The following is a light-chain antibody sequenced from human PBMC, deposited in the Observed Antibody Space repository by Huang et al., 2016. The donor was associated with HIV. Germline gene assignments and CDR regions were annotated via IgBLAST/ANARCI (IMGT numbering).Light chain of an antibody. J-gene: IGKJ4*01. CDR2: GAY. CDR3: QQHNNWPPLT. Sequence: EIVMTQSPVTLSVSPGERAILSCRASQSVGGNLVWYQQKPGQPPRLLIYGAYVRATGVPARFSGSGSGTEFTLTISSLQSEDFAVYYCQQHNNWPPLTFGGGTKVEI. V-gene: IGKV3-15*01. CDR1: QSVGGN.